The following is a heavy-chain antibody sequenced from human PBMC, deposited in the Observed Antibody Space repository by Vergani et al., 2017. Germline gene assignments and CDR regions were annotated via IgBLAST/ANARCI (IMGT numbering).Heavy chain of an antibody. CDR3: GRGSDNYN. J-gene: IGHJ4*02. D-gene: IGHD5-24*01. CDR1: GFTFISHA. Sequence: EVQLLQSEGAVVQPGGSLRLSCVASGFTFISHAMSWVRQGHGRGLEWVSSLKNTGDSTHYADSVKGRFTISRDNSKNTLYLQMNSLRVEDTDVYYCGRGSDNYNWGQGTLVTVFS. CDR2: LKNTGDST. V-gene: IGHV3-23*01.